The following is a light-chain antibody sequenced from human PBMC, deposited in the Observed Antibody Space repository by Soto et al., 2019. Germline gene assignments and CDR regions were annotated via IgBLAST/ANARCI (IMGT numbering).Light chain of an antibody. Sequence: DIQMTQAPSTLSASVGDRVTITCRASQGISTWLAGYQQKPGKAPKLLIYKASSLESGVPSRFNGSGSGTEFTLTIRSLQPDDFATYYCQQYITYSGTFGQGTKVEI. CDR3: QQYITYSGT. J-gene: IGKJ1*01. CDR1: QGISTW. V-gene: IGKV1-5*03. CDR2: KAS.